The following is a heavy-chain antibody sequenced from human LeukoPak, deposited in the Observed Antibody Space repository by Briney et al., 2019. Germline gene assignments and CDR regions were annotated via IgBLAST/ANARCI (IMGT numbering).Heavy chain of an antibody. V-gene: IGHV3-30*04. D-gene: IGHD6-13*01. CDR2: ISYDGSNK. J-gene: IGHJ3*02. Sequence: GGSLRLSCAASGFTFSSYAMHWVCQAPGKGLEWVAVISYDGSNKYYADSVKGRFTISRDNSKNTLYLQMNSLRAEDTAVYYCARDPFPGQQLVHGAFDIWGQGTMVTVSS. CDR3: ARDPFPGQQLVHGAFDI. CDR1: GFTFSSYA.